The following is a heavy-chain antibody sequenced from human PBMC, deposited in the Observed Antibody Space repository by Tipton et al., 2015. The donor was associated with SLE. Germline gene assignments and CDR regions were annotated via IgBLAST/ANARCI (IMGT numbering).Heavy chain of an antibody. CDR1: GGSIISSDFY. CDR2: IYYSGNT. CDR3: ARALHYDFWSSHYNGVGPRTSYFGY. J-gene: IGHJ4*02. D-gene: IGHD3-3*01. Sequence: TLSLTCPVSGGSIISSDFYWAWIRQPPGKGLEWIGSIYYSGNTHYNPSLKSRVTVSVDASKSHFSLNLRSVTAADTAVYYCARALHYDFWSSHYNGVGPRTSYFGYWGQGTQVTVSA. V-gene: IGHV4-39*07.